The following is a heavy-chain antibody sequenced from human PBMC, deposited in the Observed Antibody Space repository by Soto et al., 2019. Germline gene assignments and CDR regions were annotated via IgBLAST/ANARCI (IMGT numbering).Heavy chain of an antibody. D-gene: IGHD5-18*01. CDR3: AKGVDTAMVLAYGMDV. Sequence: GGSLRLSYVASGFHFSAYWMHWVRQVPGKGPVWVSRMNSDGSRISYADSVKGRFTISRDNAKNSLYLQMNSLRAEDTALYYCAKGVDTAMVLAYGMDVWGQGTTVTVSS. CDR2: MNSDGSRI. CDR1: GFHFSAYW. V-gene: IGHV3-74*01. J-gene: IGHJ6*02.